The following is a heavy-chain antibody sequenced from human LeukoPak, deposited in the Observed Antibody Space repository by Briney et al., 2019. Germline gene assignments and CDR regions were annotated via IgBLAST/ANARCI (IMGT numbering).Heavy chain of an antibody. CDR2: ISNNGGYT. V-gene: IGHV3-23*01. D-gene: IGHD2-15*01. CDR1: GFTFSSSA. CDR3: AKQLGYCSDGSCYFPY. Sequence: PGGSLRLSCAASGFTFSSSAMSWVRQASAKGLEWVSAISNNGGYTYYADSVQGRFTISRDNSKSTLCLQMNSLRAEDTAVYYCAKQLGYCSDGSCYFPYWGQGTLVTVSS. J-gene: IGHJ4*02.